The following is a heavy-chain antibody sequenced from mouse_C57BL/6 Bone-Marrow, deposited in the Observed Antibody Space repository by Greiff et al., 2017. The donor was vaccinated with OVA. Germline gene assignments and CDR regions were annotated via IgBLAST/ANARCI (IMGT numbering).Heavy chain of an antibody. V-gene: IGHV1-81*01. CDR3: ARRGLRRYFDV. D-gene: IGHD2-4*01. J-gene: IGHJ1*03. Sequence: VQLQQSGAELARPGDSVKLSCKASGYTFTSYGISWVKQRTGQGLEWIGEIYPRSGNTYYNEKFKGKATLTADKSSSTAYMELRSLTSEDSAVYFCARRGLRRYFDVWGTGTTVTVSS. CDR2: IYPRSGNT. CDR1: GYTFTSYG.